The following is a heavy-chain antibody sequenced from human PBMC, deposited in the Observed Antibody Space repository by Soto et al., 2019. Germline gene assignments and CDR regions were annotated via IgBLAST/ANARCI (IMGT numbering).Heavy chain of an antibody. Sequence: SSVKVSCKASGGTFSSYAISWVRQAPGQGLEWMGGIIPIFGTANYAQKFQGRVTITADESTSTAYMELSSLRSEDTAVYYCAIVLVAYYYYGMDVWCQGITVTV. J-gene: IGHJ6*02. D-gene: IGHD2-15*01. V-gene: IGHV1-69*13. CDR2: IIPIFGTA. CDR3: AIVLVAYYYYGMDV. CDR1: GGTFSSYA.